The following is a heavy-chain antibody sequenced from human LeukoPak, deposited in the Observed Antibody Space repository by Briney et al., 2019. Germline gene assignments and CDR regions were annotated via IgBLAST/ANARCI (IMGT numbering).Heavy chain of an antibody. CDR2: ISGSGGST. V-gene: IGHV3-23*01. J-gene: IGHJ1*01. D-gene: IGHD3-22*01. CDR1: GFTFSSYA. Sequence: GGSLRLSCAASGFTFSSYAMSWVRQASGKGLEWVSAISGSGGSTYYADSVKGRFTISRDNAKNSMYLQMNSLRAEDTAVYYCARGKYDSSPFLQHWGQGTLVTVSS. CDR3: ARGKYDSSPFLQH.